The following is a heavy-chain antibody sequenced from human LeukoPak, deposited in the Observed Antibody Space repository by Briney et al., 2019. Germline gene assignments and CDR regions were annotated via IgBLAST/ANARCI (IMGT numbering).Heavy chain of an antibody. D-gene: IGHD6-19*01. V-gene: IGHV4-34*01. CDR2: INHSGST. Sequence: SETLPLTCAVYGGSFSGYYWSWIRQPPGKGLEWIGEINHSGSTNYNPSLKSRVTISVDTSKNQFSLKLSSVTAADTAVYYCASSSIAVAGSDYWGQGTLVTVSS. CDR3: ASSSIAVAGSDY. J-gene: IGHJ4*02. CDR1: GGSFSGYY.